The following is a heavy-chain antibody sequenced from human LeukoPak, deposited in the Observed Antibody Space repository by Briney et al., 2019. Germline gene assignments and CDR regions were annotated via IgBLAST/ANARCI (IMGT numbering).Heavy chain of an antibody. CDR3: ARDQWLVFDY. J-gene: IGHJ4*02. D-gene: IGHD6-19*01. V-gene: IGHV4-39*07. CDR1: GGSISSSNYY. CDR2: IYYSGTT. Sequence: SETLSLTCTVSGGSISSSNYYWGWIRQPPGKGLEWIGTIYYSGTTYYNPSLKSRVTMSVDTSKNQFSLKLSSVTAADTAVYYCARDQWLVFDYWGQGTLVTVSS.